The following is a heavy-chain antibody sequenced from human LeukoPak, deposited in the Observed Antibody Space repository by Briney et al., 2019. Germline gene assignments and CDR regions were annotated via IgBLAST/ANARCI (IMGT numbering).Heavy chain of an antibody. CDR2: VYNSGST. CDR1: DGSISSYY. D-gene: IGHD5-24*01. J-gene: IGHJ4*02. CDR3: ARGPDDGYNYIVY. V-gene: IGHV4-59*01. Sequence: SETLSLTCTVSDGSISSYYWSWIRQPPGKGLEWIGYVYNSGSTDYNPSLKSRVTISVGTSKNHFSLNLSSVTAADTAVYYCARGPDDGYNYIVYRGQGILVTVSS.